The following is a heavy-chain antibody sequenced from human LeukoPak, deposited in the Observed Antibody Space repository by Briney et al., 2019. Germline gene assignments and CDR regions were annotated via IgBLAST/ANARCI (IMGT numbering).Heavy chain of an antibody. Sequence: GGSLRLSCTTSGTSGFTFSYYYLTWVRQAPGKGLEWVSYIGVSGDATYSANSVKGRFTTSRDNAQKSLFLQMNSLRVEDSALYYCAKTGDSRAYYFFYMDVWGKGTTVTLSS. V-gene: IGHV3-11*01. J-gene: IGHJ6*03. CDR2: IGVSGDAT. CDR1: GTSGFTFSYYY. D-gene: IGHD7-27*01. CDR3: AKTGDSRAYYFFYMDV.